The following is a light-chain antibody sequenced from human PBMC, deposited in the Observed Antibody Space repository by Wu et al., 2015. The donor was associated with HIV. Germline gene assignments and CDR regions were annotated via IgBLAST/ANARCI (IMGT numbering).Light chain of an antibody. Sequence: IVLTQSPAALSFSPGERATLSCRVSQSISSGYLAWYQQKPGQAPRLLIYGASSRATGIPDRFSGTGSGTDFTLTISRLEPEDFTVYYCQHYDNSPQVTFGGGTKVEIK. CDR3: QHYDNSPQVT. J-gene: IGKJ4*01. CDR2: GAS. V-gene: IGKV3-20*01. CDR1: QSISSGY.